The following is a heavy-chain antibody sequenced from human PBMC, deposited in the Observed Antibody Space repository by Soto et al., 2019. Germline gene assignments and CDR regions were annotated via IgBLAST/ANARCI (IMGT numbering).Heavy chain of an antibody. CDR1: GDSINSDKYY. CDR2: IYFCGNT. CDR3: ARLEGLATISYYFDF. V-gene: IGHV4-39*01. D-gene: IGHD3-9*01. J-gene: IGHJ4*02. Sequence: SSGTLSLTCSVSGDSINSDKYYWGWIRQPPGKGLEWIGSIYFCGNTYYNPSLQTRVTMSLDKSKSQFSLKLNSVTAADSAVYFCARLEGLATISYYFDFWGQGALVTVSS.